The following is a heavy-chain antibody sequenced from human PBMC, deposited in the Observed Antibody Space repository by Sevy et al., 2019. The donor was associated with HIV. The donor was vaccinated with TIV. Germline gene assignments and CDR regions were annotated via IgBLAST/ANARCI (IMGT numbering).Heavy chain of an antibody. J-gene: IGHJ4*02. CDR3: AGAYYDSSGYSVGLDY. V-gene: IGHV1-69*13. D-gene: IGHD3-22*01. CDR2: IIPIFGTA. Sequence: ASVKVSCKASGGTFSSYAISWVRQAPGQGLEWMGGIIPIFGTANYAQKFQGRVTITADESTSTAYMELSSLRSEDTAVYYCAGAYYDSSGYSVGLDYWGQGTLVTVSS. CDR1: GGTFSSYA.